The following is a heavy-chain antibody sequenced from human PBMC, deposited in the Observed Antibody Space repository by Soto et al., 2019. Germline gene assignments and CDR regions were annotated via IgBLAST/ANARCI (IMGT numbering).Heavy chain of an antibody. Sequence: QVQLVQSGAEVRKPGASVKVSCKASGYSFTTYDINWVRQAPGQGLEWMGWMDPKNGNTDYAQKFQGRISMTSNTSISTAYMEPSGLRSEDTAVYYCARGRGWRDYWGQGTLVTVSS. J-gene: IGHJ4*02. CDR2: MDPKNGNT. CDR3: ARGRGWRDY. V-gene: IGHV1-8*01. D-gene: IGHD6-19*01. CDR1: GYSFTTYD.